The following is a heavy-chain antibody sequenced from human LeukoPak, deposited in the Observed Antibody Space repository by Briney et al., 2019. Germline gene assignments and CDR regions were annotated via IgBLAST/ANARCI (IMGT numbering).Heavy chain of an antibody. CDR3: AKDAHCSGGSCYVRGYYYYMDV. Sequence: GGSLRLSCAASGFTLSSYAMHWVRQAPGKGLEWVAVIWYDGSNKYYADSVKGRFTISRDNSKNTLYLQMNSLRAEDTAVYYCAKDAHCSGGSCYVRGYYYYMDVWGKGTTVTVSS. CDR1: GFTLSSYA. J-gene: IGHJ6*03. V-gene: IGHV3-33*06. D-gene: IGHD2-15*01. CDR2: IWYDGSNK.